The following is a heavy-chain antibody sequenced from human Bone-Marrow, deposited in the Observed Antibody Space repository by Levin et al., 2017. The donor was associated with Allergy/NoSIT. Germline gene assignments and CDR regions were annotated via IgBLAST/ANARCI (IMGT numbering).Heavy chain of an antibody. CDR3: ARRIYYDPLTGYSDFNWFDP. D-gene: IGHD3-9*01. J-gene: IGHJ5*02. Sequence: PSETLSLTCTVSGDSISNNNYYWSWIRRLPGKGLEWIGYIYYTGSTSYNPSLKSRVTMSVDTSRNQFSLQLSSVTAADTAVYYCARRIYYDPLTGYSDFNWFDPWGQGTLVTVSS. V-gene: IGHV4-31*03. CDR2: IYYTGST. CDR1: GDSISNNNYY.